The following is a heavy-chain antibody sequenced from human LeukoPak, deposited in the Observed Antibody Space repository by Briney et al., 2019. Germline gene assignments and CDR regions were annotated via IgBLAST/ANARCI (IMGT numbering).Heavy chain of an antibody. Sequence: PGGSLRLSCTASGFTFSDYAMSWVRQAPGKGLEWVGFIRSKAYGGTTKYAASVKGRFTISRDDSESIAYLQMNSLKTEDTAVYYCTCYDYSAEYFQHWGQGTLVTVSS. D-gene: IGHD2-2*01. J-gene: IGHJ1*01. CDR2: IRSKAYGGTT. V-gene: IGHV3-49*04. CDR1: GFTFSDYA. CDR3: TCYDYSAEYFQH.